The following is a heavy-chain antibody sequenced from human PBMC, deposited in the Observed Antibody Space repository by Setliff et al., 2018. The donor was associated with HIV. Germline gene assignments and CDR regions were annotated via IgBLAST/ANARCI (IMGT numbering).Heavy chain of an antibody. J-gene: IGHJ4*02. D-gene: IGHD2-2*01. Sequence: GESLKISCKGSGYTFTSYWIDWVRQMPGKGLEWMGVIYPGDSDTRYSPSFQGQVTISVDKSIATAYLHWRSLKASDTAMYYCARHLPDYQLLSPTFDHWGQGTPVTVSS. CDR3: ARHLPDYQLLSPTFDH. CDR2: IYPGDSDT. V-gene: IGHV5-51*01. CDR1: GYTFTSYW.